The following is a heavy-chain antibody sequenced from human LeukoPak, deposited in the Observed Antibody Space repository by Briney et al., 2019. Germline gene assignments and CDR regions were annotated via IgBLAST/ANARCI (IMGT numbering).Heavy chain of an antibody. CDR3: TRDGGSSGNTAFDI. CDR2: SRNRANSLTT. Sequence: GGSLRLSCAASGFTLSDQFMGWVRQAPGKGLEWIGRSRNRANSLTTEYAASVKGRFTVSRDDSGNLMYLQMNSLKIEDTAVYFCTRDGGSSGNTAFDIWGQGTEVTVSS. D-gene: IGHD6-19*01. CDR1: GFTLSDQF. J-gene: IGHJ3*02. V-gene: IGHV3-72*01.